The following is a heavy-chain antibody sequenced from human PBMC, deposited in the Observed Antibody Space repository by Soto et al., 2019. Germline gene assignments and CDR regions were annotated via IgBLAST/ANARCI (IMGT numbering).Heavy chain of an antibody. CDR3: ARAYCSSTSCYVWGYYYYGMDV. V-gene: IGHV1-69*13. D-gene: IGHD2-2*01. Sequence: ASVKVSCKASGGTFSSYAISWVRQAPGQGLEWMGGIIPIFGTVNYAQKFQGRVTITADESTSTAYMELSSLRSEDTAVYYCARAYCSSTSCYVWGYYYYGMDVWGQGTTVTVSS. CDR2: IIPIFGTV. CDR1: GGTFSSYA. J-gene: IGHJ6*02.